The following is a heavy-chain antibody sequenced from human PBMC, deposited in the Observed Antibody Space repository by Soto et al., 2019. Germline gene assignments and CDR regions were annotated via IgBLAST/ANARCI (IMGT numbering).Heavy chain of an antibody. Sequence: QVQLVQSGAEVKKPESSVKVSCKAPGGTFSTYAISWVRQAPGQGLEWMGGIIPMFGTANYAQRFQDRVTITGDESTNTVYMGLSSLKSEDTAVYFCASGIQLWLRRIYNGYSGWGQGTLVTVSS. J-gene: IGHJ4*02. CDR2: IIPMFGTA. V-gene: IGHV1-69*12. D-gene: IGHD5-18*01. CDR3: ASGIQLWLRRIYNGYSG. CDR1: GGTFSTYA.